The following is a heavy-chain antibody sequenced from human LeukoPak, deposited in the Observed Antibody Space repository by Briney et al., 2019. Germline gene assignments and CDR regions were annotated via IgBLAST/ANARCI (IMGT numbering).Heavy chain of an antibody. CDR3: ARDRYDSSGYRYSMYYYYMDV. D-gene: IGHD3-22*01. V-gene: IGHV4-4*07. CDR1: GGSISSYY. J-gene: IGHJ6*03. Sequence: SETLSLTCTVSGGSISSYYWSWIRQPAGKGLEWIGRIYTSGSTNYNPSLKSRVTMSVDTSKNQFSLKLSSVTAADTAVYYCARDRYDSSGYRYSMYYYYMDVWGKGTTVTVSS. CDR2: IYTSGST.